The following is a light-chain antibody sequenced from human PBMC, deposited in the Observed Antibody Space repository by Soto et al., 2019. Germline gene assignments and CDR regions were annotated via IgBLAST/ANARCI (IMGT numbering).Light chain of an antibody. CDR3: SPYPADHMFD. J-gene: IGLJ1*01. V-gene: IGLV2-14*02. CDR2: EGT. CDR1: SSDVGTYYV. Sequence: QSVLTHPASVSGSPGQSITISCTGTSSDVGTYYVGSWYQQHPGKVPKLMIYEGTKRPSGCSQGFSGSKSGNTASLTITGLQAEDTSNYYCSPYPADHMFDFGNETQVT.